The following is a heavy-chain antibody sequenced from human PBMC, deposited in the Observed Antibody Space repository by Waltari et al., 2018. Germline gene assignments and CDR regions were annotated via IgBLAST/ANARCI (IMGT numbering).Heavy chain of an antibody. D-gene: IGHD3-10*01. CDR2: ISSSSSYI. V-gene: IGHV3-21*01. J-gene: IGHJ4*02. CDR3: ARDPQLWFGVFDY. CDR1: GFTFSSYS. Sequence: EVQLVESGGGLVKPGGSLRLSCAASGFTFSSYSMNWVRQAPGKGLEWVSSISSSSSYIYYADSVKGRFTISRDNAKNSLYLQMNSLRAEDTAVYYCARDPQLWFGVFDYWGQGNLVTVSS.